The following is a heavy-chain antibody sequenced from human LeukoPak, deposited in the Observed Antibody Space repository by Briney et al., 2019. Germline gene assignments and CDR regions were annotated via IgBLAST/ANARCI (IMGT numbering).Heavy chain of an antibody. CDR2: ISDSGGST. CDR1: GFPFSSYA. CDR3: ARIRWLVMLNSNYYYYYYMDV. J-gene: IGHJ6*03. V-gene: IGHV3-23*01. Sequence: PGGSLRLSCAASGFPFSSYAMSWVRQAPGKGVEWVSAISDSGGSTYYADSVKGHFTISRDNAKNSLYLQMNSLRAEDTAVYYCARIRWLVMLNSNYYYYYYMDVWGKGTTVTVSS. D-gene: IGHD6-19*01.